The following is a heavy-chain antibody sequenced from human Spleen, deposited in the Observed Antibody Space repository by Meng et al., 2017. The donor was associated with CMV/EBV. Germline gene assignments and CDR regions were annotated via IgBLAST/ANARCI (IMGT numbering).Heavy chain of an antibody. CDR3: ARDGNYYGVGNGFYY. Sequence: SGYIFTSYYMHWVRQAPGQGLEWMGMINPSGGRTTYAQKFQGRVTMTRDTSTSTVYMELSSLRSEDTAVYFCARDGNYYGVGNGFYYWGQGTLVTVPQ. V-gene: IGHV1-46*01. CDR2: INPSGGRT. CDR1: GYIFTSYY. J-gene: IGHJ4*02. D-gene: IGHD3-10*01.